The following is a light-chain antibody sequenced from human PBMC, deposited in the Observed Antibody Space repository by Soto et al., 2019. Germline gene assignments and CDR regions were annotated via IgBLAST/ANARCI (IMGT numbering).Light chain of an antibody. CDR2: GAS. CDR1: QSVSINY. V-gene: IGKV3-20*01. Sequence: EFVLTQSPGTLSLSPGERATLSCRASQSVSINYLAWYQQKPGQAPRLLFYGASIRATGIPDRFSGSGSRTDFTLTISRLEPEDFAVYYCQQYGGSPLTFGGGTKVDIK. CDR3: QQYGGSPLT. J-gene: IGKJ4*01.